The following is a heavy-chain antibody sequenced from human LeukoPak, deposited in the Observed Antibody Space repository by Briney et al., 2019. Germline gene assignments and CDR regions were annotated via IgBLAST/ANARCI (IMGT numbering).Heavy chain of an antibody. V-gene: IGHV4-61*02. CDR2: IYTSGST. J-gene: IGHJ4*02. CDR1: GGSISSGSYY. CDR3: ASDTPYYDFWSGYSY. D-gene: IGHD3-3*01. Sequence: SETLSLTCTVSGGSISSGSYYWSWIRQPAGKGLEWIGRIYTSGSTSYNPSLKSRVTISIDTSKNHFSVKLSSVTAADTAVYYCASDTPYYDFWSGYSYWGQGTLVTVSS.